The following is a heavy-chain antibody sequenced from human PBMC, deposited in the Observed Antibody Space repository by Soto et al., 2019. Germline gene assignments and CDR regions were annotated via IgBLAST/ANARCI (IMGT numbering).Heavy chain of an antibody. Sequence: SETLSLTCTVSGGSISSGGYYWSWIRQHPGKGLEWIGYIYYSGSTYYNPSLKSRVTISVDTSKNQFSLKLSSVTAADTAVYYWARDSYYYDSSGYYYFDYWGQGTLVTVSS. D-gene: IGHD3-22*01. CDR2: IYYSGST. CDR3: ARDSYYYDSSGYYYFDY. J-gene: IGHJ4*02. CDR1: GGSISSGGYY. V-gene: IGHV4-31*03.